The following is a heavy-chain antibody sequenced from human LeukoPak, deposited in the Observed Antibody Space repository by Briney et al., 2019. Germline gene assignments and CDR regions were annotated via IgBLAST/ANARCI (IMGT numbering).Heavy chain of an antibody. Sequence: GGSLRLSCVASGFSLSGYWMYWVRQAPGKGLMYISRNNGDGSTTNYADVVKGRFTISRDNSKNTLYLQMNSLRAEDTAVYYCAKRFDYWGQGTLVTVSS. CDR2: NNGDGSTT. V-gene: IGHV3-74*01. J-gene: IGHJ4*02. CDR3: AKRFDY. CDR1: GFSLSGYW.